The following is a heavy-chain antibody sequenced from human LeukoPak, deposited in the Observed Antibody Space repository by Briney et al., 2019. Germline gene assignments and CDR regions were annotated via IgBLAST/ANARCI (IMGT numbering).Heavy chain of an antibody. V-gene: IGHV3-30*18. Sequence: GGSPRLSCAASGFIFSSYGMNWVRQAPGKGLEWVAVISYDGSNKYYADSVKGRFTISRDNSKNTLYLQMNSLRAEDTAVYYCAKDLDYGDYGRLDYWGQGTLVTVSS. CDR2: ISYDGSNK. D-gene: IGHD4-17*01. CDR1: GFIFSSYG. CDR3: AKDLDYGDYGRLDY. J-gene: IGHJ4*02.